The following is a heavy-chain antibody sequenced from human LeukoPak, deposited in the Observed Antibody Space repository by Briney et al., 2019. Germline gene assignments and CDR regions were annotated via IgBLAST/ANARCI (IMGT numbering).Heavy chain of an antibody. CDR3: ARCGHYDAYRV. J-gene: IGHJ3*01. CDR1: GHTFSISG. CDR2: IYVGDSDT. D-gene: IGHD2-21*02. V-gene: IGHV5-51*01. Sequence: GESLKISCKGSGHTFSISGIGWVRQKPGEGLEWMGIIYVGDSDTRYNPSFQGQVTISADRSTSTAYLQWSSLKSSDTAIYYCARCGHYDAYRVWGQGTLVSVSS.